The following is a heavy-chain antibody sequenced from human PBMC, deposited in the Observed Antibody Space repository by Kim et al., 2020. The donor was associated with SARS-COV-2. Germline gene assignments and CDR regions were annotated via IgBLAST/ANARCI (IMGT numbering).Heavy chain of an antibody. CDR2: GGTT. CDR3: TPDYGDSY. Sequence: GGTTDYAAPVKGRFIISRDDSKNTLYLQMNSLKTEDTAVYYCTPDYGDSYWGQGTLVTVSS. J-gene: IGHJ1*01. D-gene: IGHD4-17*01. V-gene: IGHV3-15*01.